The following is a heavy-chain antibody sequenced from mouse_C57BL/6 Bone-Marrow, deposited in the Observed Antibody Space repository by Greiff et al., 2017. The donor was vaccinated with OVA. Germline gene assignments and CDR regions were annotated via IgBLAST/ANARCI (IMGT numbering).Heavy chain of an antibody. Sequence: EVKLVESGGGLVKPGGSLKLSCAASGFTFSDYGMHWVRQAPETGLEWVAYISSGSSTIYYADTVKGRVTISRDNAKNTLFLQMTSLRSEDTAVYYCARLGTLDYWGQGTTLTVSS. CDR2: ISSGSSTI. J-gene: IGHJ2*01. V-gene: IGHV5-17*01. D-gene: IGHD1-1*01. CDR1: GFTFSDYG. CDR3: ARLGTLDY.